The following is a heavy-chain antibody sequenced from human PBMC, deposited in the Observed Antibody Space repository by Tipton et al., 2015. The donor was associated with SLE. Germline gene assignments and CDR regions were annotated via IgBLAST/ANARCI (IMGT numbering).Heavy chain of an antibody. CDR2: ISSSGSTI. D-gene: IGHD3-10*01. Sequence: SGFTFSSYGMHWVRQAPGKGLEWVSYISSSGSTIYYADSVKGRFTISRDNAKNSLYLQMNSLRAEDTAVYYCARGGSSWPYYYYYMDVWGKGTTVTVSS. V-gene: IGHV3-48*03. CDR3: ARGGSSWPYYYYYMDV. CDR1: GFTFSSYG. J-gene: IGHJ6*03.